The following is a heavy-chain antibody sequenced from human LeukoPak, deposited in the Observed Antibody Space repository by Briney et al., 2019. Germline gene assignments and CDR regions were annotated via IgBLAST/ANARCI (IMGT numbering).Heavy chain of an antibody. CDR1: GGSINNYY. CDR2: ASHSGST. Sequence: SETLSLTCTVSGGSINNYYWSWIRQPPGKGLEWIGYASHSGSTNSSPSLKSRVSISVDTSKNQISLKLSSVTAADTAVYYCARDTFYHDNSVYYEDVFDSWGQGTMVTVSS. CDR3: ARDTFYHDNSVYYEDVFDS. J-gene: IGHJ3*02. V-gene: IGHV4-59*01. D-gene: IGHD3-22*01.